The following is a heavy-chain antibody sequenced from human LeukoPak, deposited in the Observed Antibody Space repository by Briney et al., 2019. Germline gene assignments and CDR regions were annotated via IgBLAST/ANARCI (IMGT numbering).Heavy chain of an antibody. D-gene: IGHD6-19*01. V-gene: IGHV1-24*01. CDR1: GYTLTELS. CDR3: ATDNKQWLVQGFWFDP. J-gene: IGHJ5*02. Sequence: ASVKVSCKVSGYTLTELSMHWVRQAPGKGLEWMGGFDPEDGETIYAQKFQGRVTMTEDTSTDTAYMELSSLRSEDTAVYYCATDNKQWLVQGFWFDPWGQGTLVTVSS. CDR2: FDPEDGET.